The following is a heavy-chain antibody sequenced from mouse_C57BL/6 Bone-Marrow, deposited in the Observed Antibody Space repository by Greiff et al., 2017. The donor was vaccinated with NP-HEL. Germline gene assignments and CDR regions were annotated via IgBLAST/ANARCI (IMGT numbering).Heavy chain of an antibody. D-gene: IGHD2-1*01. CDR1: GFTFSDFY. J-gene: IGHJ4*01. V-gene: IGHV7-1*01. CDR2: SRNKANDYTT. Sequence: EVMLVESGGGLVQSGRSLRLSCATSGFTFSDFYMEWVRQAPGKGLEWIAASRNKANDYTTEYSASVKGRFIVSRDTSQSILYLQMNALRAEDTAIYYCARDGYGNYDMDYWGQGTSVTVSS. CDR3: ARDGYGNYDMDY.